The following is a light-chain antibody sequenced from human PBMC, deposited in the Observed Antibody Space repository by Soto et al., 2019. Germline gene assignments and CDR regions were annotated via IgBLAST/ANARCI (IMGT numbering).Light chain of an antibody. CDR1: QDISTL. J-gene: IGKJ2*01. Sequence: DIQMTQSPSSVSASIGDTVTITCRASQDISTLLAWYQQKPGKAPKLLIYAASSLQSGVPSRFSGSGSGTDFTLTISSLQPEDFATYYCQQSYSTLMYTFGQGTKLEIK. CDR2: AAS. V-gene: IGKV1-12*01. CDR3: QQSYSTLMYT.